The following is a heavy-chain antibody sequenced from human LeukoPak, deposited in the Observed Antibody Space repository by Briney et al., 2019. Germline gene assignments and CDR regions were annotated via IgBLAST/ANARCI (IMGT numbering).Heavy chain of an antibody. CDR3: ARRAGSGWYPWDH. J-gene: IGHJ4*02. CDR2: VHYSGST. CDR1: GGSISSSGYY. Sequence: SETLSLTCTVSGGSISSSGYYWGWIRQPPGKGLEWIGSVHYSGSTYYNPSLKSRVTISVDTSKNQFSLKLTSVTAADTAVYYCARRAGSGWYPWDHWVQGTLVAVAS. D-gene: IGHD6-19*01. V-gene: IGHV4-39*01.